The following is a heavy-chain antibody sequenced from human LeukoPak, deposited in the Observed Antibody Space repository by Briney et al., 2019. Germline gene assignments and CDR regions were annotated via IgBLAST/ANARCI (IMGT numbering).Heavy chain of an antibody. D-gene: IGHD3-10*02. CDR1: GGTFSSYA. J-gene: IGHJ4*02. CDR2: IIPILGIA. Sequence: GASVKVSCKASGGTFSSYAISWVRQAPGQGLEWMGRIIPILGIANYAQKFQGRVTITADKSTSTAYMELSSLRSEDTAVYYCARDHPTMCYFDYWGRGTLVTVSS. V-gene: IGHV1-69*04. CDR3: ARDHPTMCYFDY.